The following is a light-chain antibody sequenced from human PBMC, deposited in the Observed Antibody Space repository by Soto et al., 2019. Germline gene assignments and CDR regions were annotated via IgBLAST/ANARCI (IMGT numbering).Light chain of an antibody. CDR2: KAS. Sequence: DIQMTQSPSTLSASVGDRVTITCRASQRISSWLAWYQQKPGKAPKLLIYKASTLESGAPSRFSGSGSGTEFTLTISSLQPDDFATYYCQQYEDYYTFGQGTKLEIK. J-gene: IGKJ2*01. CDR1: QRISSW. V-gene: IGKV1-5*03. CDR3: QQYEDYYT.